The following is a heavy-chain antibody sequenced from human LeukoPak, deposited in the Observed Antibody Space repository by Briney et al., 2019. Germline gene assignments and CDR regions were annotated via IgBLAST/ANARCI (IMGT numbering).Heavy chain of an antibody. D-gene: IGHD3-3*01. Sequence: GGSLRLSCAASGFTFSSYAMSWVRQAPGKGLEGVSSTSSSSRYIYYADSVKGRFTISRDNAKNSLYLQMTSLRAEDTAVYYCALYDFWSGSPLDYWGQGTLVTVSS. V-gene: IGHV3-21*01. J-gene: IGHJ4*02. CDR1: GFTFSSYA. CDR3: ALYDFWSGSPLDY. CDR2: TSSSSRYI.